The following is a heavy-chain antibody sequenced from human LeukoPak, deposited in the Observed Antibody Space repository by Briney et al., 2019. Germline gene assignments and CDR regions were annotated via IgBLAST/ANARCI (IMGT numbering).Heavy chain of an antibody. J-gene: IGHJ4*02. V-gene: IGHV3-48*03. CDR2: ISSSGSTI. Sequence: GGSLRLSCAASGFTFSSYEMNWVRQAPGKGLEWVSYISSSGSTIYYADSVKGRFTISRDNAKNSLYLQMNSLRAEDTAVYYCGRDGDYGDYPDYWGQGTLVTVSS. CDR1: GFTFSSYE. D-gene: IGHD4-17*01. CDR3: GRDGDYGDYPDY.